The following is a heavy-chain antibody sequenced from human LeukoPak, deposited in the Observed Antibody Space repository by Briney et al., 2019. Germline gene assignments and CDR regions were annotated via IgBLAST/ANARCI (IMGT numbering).Heavy chain of an antibody. CDR2: INHSGST. V-gene: IGHV4-34*01. D-gene: IGHD2-15*01. Sequence: SDTLSLTCAVYGGSFSGYYWSWIRQPPGKGLEWIGEINHSGSTNYSPSLKSRVTISVDTSKNQFSLKLSSVTAADTAVYHCARRRCSGGSCYHQAFDYWGQGTLVTVSS. CDR3: ARRRCSGGSCYHQAFDY. CDR1: GGSFSGYY. J-gene: IGHJ4*02.